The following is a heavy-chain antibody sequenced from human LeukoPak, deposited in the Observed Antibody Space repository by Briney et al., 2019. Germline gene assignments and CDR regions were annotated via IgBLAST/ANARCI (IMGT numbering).Heavy chain of an antibody. J-gene: IGHJ6*02. D-gene: IGHD4-11*01. CDR3: ARSGVTTPYYYGMDV. CDR1: GGSISSSLYY. CDR2: IHYSGNT. V-gene: IGHV4-39*01. Sequence: SETLSLTCIVSGGSISSSLYYWGWVRQPPETGLEWIGSIHYSGNTYYNPSLKSRVTISADTSKNQFSLKLSSVTAAETAVYYCARSGVTTPYYYGMDVWGQGTTVTVSS.